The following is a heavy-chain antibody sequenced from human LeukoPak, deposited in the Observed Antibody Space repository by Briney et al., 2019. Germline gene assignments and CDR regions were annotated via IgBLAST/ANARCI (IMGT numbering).Heavy chain of an antibody. Sequence: GGSLRLSCAASGFTVSSNYMSWVRQAPGKGLEWVSVIYSGGSTYYADSVKGRFTISRDNSKNTLYLQMNSLRAEDTAVYYCAGLRGYYDSSGYSHAFDIWGQGTMVTVSS. CDR1: GFTVSSNY. V-gene: IGHV3-53*01. CDR3: AGLRGYYDSSGYSHAFDI. CDR2: IYSGGST. D-gene: IGHD3-22*01. J-gene: IGHJ3*02.